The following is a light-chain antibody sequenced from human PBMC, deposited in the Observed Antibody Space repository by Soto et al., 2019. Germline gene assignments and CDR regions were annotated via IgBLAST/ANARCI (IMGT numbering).Light chain of an antibody. CDR2: GAS. Sequence: DIPVTQSPSSVSASVGDRVTITCRASQDISHYLAWYQQKPGKAPKLLIYGASSLQSGVPSRFSGSGSGTDFTLTISSLQSEDFGLYYCHQYNNFWTFGQGTKVEIK. CDR1: QDISHY. V-gene: IGKV1-12*01. J-gene: IGKJ1*01. CDR3: HQYNNFWT.